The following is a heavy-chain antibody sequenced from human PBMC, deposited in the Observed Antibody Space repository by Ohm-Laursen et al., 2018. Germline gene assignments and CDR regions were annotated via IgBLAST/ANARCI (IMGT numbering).Heavy chain of an antibody. CDR3: ARGQPIDF. V-gene: IGHV1-2*02. CDR1: GYTFTGYY. Sequence: SVKVSCKASGYTFTGYYMHWVRQAPGQGLEWMGWINPNSGGTNYAQKFQGRVTMTRDTSTSTVYMELSSLRSEDTAMYYCARGQPIDFWGQGILVTVSS. CDR2: INPNSGGT. J-gene: IGHJ4*02.